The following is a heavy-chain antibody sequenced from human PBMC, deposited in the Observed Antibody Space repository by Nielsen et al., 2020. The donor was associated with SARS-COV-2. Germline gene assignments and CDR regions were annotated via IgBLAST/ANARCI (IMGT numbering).Heavy chain of an antibody. CDR3: ARVASGVVPGPLGIGMWYTYYYMDV. CDR2: IIPIFGTA. D-gene: IGHD2-2*01. Sequence: WVRQAPGQGLEWMGGIIPIFGTANYAQKFQGRVTITADESTSTAYMELSSLTSDDTAVYYCARVASGVVPGPLGIGMWYTYYYMDVWGKGTTVTVSS. J-gene: IGHJ6*03. V-gene: IGHV1-69*01.